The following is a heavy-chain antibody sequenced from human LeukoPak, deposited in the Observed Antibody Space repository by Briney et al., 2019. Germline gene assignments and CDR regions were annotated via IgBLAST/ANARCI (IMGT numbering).Heavy chain of an antibody. Sequence: GGSLRLSCAASGFTFSSYGMHWVRQAPGKGLEWVAVISYDGSNKYYADSVKGRFTISRDNSKNTLYLQMNSLRAEDTAVYYCGKEGYGDYVSFYYFDYWGQGTLVTVSS. D-gene: IGHD4-17*01. CDR1: GFTFSSYG. CDR3: GKEGYGDYVSFYYFDY. CDR2: ISYDGSNK. J-gene: IGHJ4*02. V-gene: IGHV3-30*18.